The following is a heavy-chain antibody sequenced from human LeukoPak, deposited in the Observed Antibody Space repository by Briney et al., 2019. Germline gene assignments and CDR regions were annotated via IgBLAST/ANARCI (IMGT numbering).Heavy chain of an antibody. D-gene: IGHD1-26*01. V-gene: IGHV3-48*04. J-gene: IGHJ4*02. CDR3: ARVKVGTTNRFDY. Sequence: PGGSLRLSCAGSGFTFSDYAINWVRQAPGKGLEWVSYISSTSNTIFYADSVKGRFTISRDNAKNSLYLQMNSLRAEDTAVYYCARVKVGTTNRFDYWGQGTLVTVSS. CDR1: GFTFSDYA. CDR2: ISSTSNTI.